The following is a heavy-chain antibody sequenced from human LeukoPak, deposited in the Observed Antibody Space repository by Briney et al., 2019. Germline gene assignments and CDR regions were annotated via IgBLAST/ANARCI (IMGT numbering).Heavy chain of an antibody. CDR2: IIPIFGTA. CDR1: GYSSTNYA. CDR3: ARGVLSPPKWFDP. D-gene: IGHD3-10*01. V-gene: IGHV1-69*13. Sequence: ASVKVSCKASGYSSTNYAISWVRQAPGQGLEWMGGIIPIFGTANYAQKFQGRVTITADESTSTAYMELSSLRSEDTAVYYCARGVLSPPKWFDPWGQGTLVTVSS. J-gene: IGHJ5*02.